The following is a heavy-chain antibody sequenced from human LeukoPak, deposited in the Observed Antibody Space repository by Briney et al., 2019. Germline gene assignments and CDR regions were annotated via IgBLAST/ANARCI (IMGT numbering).Heavy chain of an antibody. Sequence: SETLSLTCTVSGGFISSYYWSWIRQPPGKGLEWIGYIYYSGSTNYNPSLKSRVTISVDTSKNQLSLKVTSVTAADTAVYYCARGKTMVYCGGDCYRFDNWGQGTLVTVSS. J-gene: IGHJ4*02. CDR2: IYYSGST. V-gene: IGHV4-59*01. D-gene: IGHD2-21*02. CDR1: GGFISSYY. CDR3: ARGKTMVYCGGDCYRFDN.